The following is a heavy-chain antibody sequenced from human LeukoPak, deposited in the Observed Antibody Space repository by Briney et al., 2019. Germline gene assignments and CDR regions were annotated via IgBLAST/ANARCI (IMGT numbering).Heavy chain of an antibody. CDR3: ARGHPLLDY. CDR1: GGSFSGYY. J-gene: IGHJ4*02. V-gene: IGHV4-34*01. Sequence: PSETLPLTCAVYGGSFSGYYWTWIRQPPGKGLEWIGEINRSGGTNYNPSLKSRVTISVDTSKNQFSLKLSSVTAADTAVYYCARGHPLLDYWGQGTLVTVSS. D-gene: IGHD2-21*02. CDR2: INRSGGT.